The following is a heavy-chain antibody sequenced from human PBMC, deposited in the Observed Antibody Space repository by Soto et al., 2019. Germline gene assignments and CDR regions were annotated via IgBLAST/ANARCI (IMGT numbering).Heavy chain of an antibody. CDR1: GCTFSSNG. D-gene: IGHD1-26*01. V-gene: IGHV3-23*01. CDR2: IGASGAGT. Sequence: ERSMRRSCVPSGCTFSSNGMSWVRQSPGKGLEWVSGIGASGAGTYYADSVKGRFTISRDNSKNTLHLQMNSLRAEDTAVYYRALRKTGSCFYYWGQGPLVPSTQ. CDR3: ALRKTGSCFYY. J-gene: IGHJ4*02.